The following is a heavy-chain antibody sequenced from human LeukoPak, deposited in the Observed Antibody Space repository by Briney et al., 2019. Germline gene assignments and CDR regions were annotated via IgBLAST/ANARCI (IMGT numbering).Heavy chain of an antibody. Sequence: PGGSLRLSCAGSGFTFSSYAMSWVRQAPGKGLEWVSAISGSGGTTYYADSLKGRFTISRDNSKNTLYLQMSSLRAEDTAVYYCAKRASYYFDYWGQGTLVTASS. D-gene: IGHD1-26*01. CDR1: GFTFSSYA. CDR3: AKRASYYFDY. J-gene: IGHJ4*02. V-gene: IGHV3-23*01. CDR2: ISGSGGTT.